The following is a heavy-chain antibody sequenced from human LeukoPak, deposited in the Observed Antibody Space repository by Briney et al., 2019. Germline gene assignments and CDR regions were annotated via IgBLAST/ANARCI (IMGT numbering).Heavy chain of an antibody. D-gene: IGHD1-26*01. CDR1: GFTFSGSA. Sequence: PGGSLRLSCAASGFTFSGSAMHWVRQASGKGLEWVGRIRSKANSYATAYAASVKGRFTISRDDSKNTAYLQMNSLKTEDTAVYYCAKDRGIPTYSGSYLYWGQGTLVTVSS. CDR2: IRSKANSYAT. CDR3: AKDRGIPTYSGSYLY. V-gene: IGHV3-73*01. J-gene: IGHJ4*02.